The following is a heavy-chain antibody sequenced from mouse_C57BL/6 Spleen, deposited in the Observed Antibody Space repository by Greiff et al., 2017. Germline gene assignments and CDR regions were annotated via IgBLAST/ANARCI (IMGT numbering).Heavy chain of an antibody. D-gene: IGHD1-1*01. CDR3: ARQGDGSSYNAMDY. CDR1: GFTFSSYG. CDR2: ISSGGSYT. Sequence: EVQGVESGGDLVKPGGSLKLSCAASGFTFSSYGMSWVRQTPDKRLEWVATISSGGSYTYYPDSVKGRFTISRDNAKNTLYLQMSSMKSEDTAMYYCARQGDGSSYNAMDYWGQGTSVTVSS. J-gene: IGHJ4*01. V-gene: IGHV5-6*01.